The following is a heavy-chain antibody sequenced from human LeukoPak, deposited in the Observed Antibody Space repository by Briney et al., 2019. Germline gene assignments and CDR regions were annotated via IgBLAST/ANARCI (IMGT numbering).Heavy chain of an antibody. D-gene: IGHD3-9*01. V-gene: IGHV4-39*07. CDR3: ARGSGLRVYYYYMDV. CDR1: GGSVSTTHY. Sequence: SETLSLTCTVSGGSVSTTHYWGRIRQPPGKGLEWIGSIYYGGSTSYNASLRSRVTTSVDTSKNQFSLKLSSVTAADTAVYYCARGSGLRVYYYYMDVWGKGTTVTVSS. CDR2: IYYGGST. J-gene: IGHJ6*03.